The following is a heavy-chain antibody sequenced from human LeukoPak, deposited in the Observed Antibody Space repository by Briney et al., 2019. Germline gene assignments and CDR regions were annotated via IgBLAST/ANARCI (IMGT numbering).Heavy chain of an antibody. D-gene: IGHD6-19*01. J-gene: IGHJ4*02. V-gene: IGHV3-7*05. Sequence: GGSLRLSCAASGFIFDNFWMSWVRQAPGKGLEWVANIKQDGSEIYYVDSVKGRFTIPRENAKNSLYLQMKSLRAEDTALYYCARDMSFSTSGWYGELDNWGQGTLVTVSP. CDR1: GFIFDNFW. CDR3: ARDMSFSTSGWYGELDN. CDR2: IKQDGSEI.